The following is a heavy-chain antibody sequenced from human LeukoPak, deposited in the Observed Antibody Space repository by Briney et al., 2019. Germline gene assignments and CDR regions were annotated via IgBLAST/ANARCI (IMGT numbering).Heavy chain of an antibody. D-gene: IGHD1-1*01. CDR2: IIPIFGTA. CDR1: GYTFISYG. J-gene: IGHJ4*02. CDR3: ARETKNARTLMSY. V-gene: IGHV1-69*13. Sequence: ASVKVSCKASGYTFISYGITWVRQAPGQGLEWMGGIIPIFGTANYAQKFQGRVTITADESTSTAYMELSSLRSEDTAVYYCARETKNARTLMSYWGQGTLVTVSS.